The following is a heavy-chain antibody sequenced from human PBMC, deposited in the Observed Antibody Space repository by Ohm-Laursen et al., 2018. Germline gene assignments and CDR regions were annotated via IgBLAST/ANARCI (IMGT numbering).Heavy chain of an antibody. CDR2: IIPILGIA. CDR1: LGTFSSYA. Sequence: GASVKVSCKPSLGTFSSYAISWVRQAPGQGLEWMGRIIPILGIANYAQKFQGRVTITSDKSTSTAYMELSSLRSEDTAVYYCIGVPRGYAFDIWGQGKMVTVSS. J-gene: IGHJ3*02. V-gene: IGHV1-69*04. D-gene: IGHD3-3*01. CDR3: IGVPRGYAFDI.